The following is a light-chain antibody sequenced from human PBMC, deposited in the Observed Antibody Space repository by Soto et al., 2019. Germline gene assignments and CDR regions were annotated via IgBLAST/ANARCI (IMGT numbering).Light chain of an antibody. Sequence: EIVLTQSPGTLSLSPGERATLSCRASQSVSSNYLAWYQQKPGQAPRLLIYDSSRRATGIPDRFSGSGSGTDFTLTISRLEPEDFAVYYCPQYGSAPETFGQGTKVEIK. CDR1: QSVSSNY. V-gene: IGKV3-20*01. CDR2: DSS. J-gene: IGKJ1*01. CDR3: PQYGSAPET.